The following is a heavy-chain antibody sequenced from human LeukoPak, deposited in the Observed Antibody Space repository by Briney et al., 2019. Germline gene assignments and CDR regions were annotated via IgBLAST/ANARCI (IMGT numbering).Heavy chain of an antibody. CDR3: VRGFTLFDP. J-gene: IGHJ5*02. CDR2: IYYSGST. V-gene: IGHV4-34*01. D-gene: IGHD2/OR15-2a*01. CDR1: GGSFSGYY. Sequence: PSETLSLSCAVYGGSFSGYYCSWIRQPPGKGLEWIGQIYYSGSTNFNPSLKSRVTISVDTSKNQFSLNLSSVTVADTALYYCVRGFTLFDPWGQGTLVTVSS.